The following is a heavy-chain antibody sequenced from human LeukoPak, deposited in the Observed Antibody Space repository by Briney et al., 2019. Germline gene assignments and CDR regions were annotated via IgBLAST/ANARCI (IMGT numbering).Heavy chain of an antibody. D-gene: IGHD3-22*01. CDR2: ISGSGGST. Sequence: GGSLRLSCAASGFTFSSYAMSWVRQAPGKELEWVSAISGSGGSTYYADSVKGRFTISRDNSKNTLYLQMNSLRAEDTAVYYCAKDGEDTYYYDSSGYQTFDYWGQGTLVTVSS. J-gene: IGHJ4*02. CDR1: GFTFSSYA. CDR3: AKDGEDTYYYDSSGYQTFDY. V-gene: IGHV3-23*01.